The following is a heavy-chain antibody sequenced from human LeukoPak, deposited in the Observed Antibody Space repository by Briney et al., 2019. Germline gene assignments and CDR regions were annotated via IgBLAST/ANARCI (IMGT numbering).Heavy chain of an antibody. CDR1: GFTFSSYG. J-gene: IGHJ3*02. CDR2: ISYDGSNK. CDR3: AKEIARAYCGGDCYWGAFDI. V-gene: IGHV3-30*18. Sequence: GGSLRLSCAASGFTFSSYGMHWVRQAPGKGLEWVAVISYDGSNKYYAGSVKGRFTISRDNSKNTLYLQMNSLRAEDTAVYYCAKEIARAYCGGDCYWGAFDIWGQGTMVTVSS. D-gene: IGHD2-21*02.